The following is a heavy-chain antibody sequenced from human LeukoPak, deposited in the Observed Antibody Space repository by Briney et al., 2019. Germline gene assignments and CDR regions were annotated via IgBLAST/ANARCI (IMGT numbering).Heavy chain of an antibody. CDR2: ISYDGSNK. D-gene: IGHD3-10*01. J-gene: IGHJ6*03. CDR3: ARGVGTGTSYYYYYYMDV. Sequence: GGSLRLSCAASGFTFSSYAMHWVRQASGKGLEWVAVISYDGSNKYYADSVKGRFTISRDNSKNTLYLQMNSLRAEDTAVYYCARGVGTGTSYYYYYYMDVWGKGTTVTVSS. V-gene: IGHV3-30*01. CDR1: GFTFSSYA.